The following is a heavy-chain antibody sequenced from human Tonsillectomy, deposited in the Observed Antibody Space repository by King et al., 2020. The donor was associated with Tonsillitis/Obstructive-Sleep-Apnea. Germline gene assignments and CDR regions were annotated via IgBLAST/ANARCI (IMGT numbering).Heavy chain of an antibody. J-gene: IGHJ6*02. CDR3: ASDRAGDFFYSGIGV. CDR1: GFTVTSYA. CDR2: ISFDASNK. Sequence: VQLVESGGGVVQPGRSLRLSCAASGFTVTSYAMHWVRQAPGKRLEGVAGISFDASNKYYAGSVKGRFTISRDNSKNTLFLQMNSLRAADTAVSYCASDRAGDFFYSGIGVWGQGSTVTVSS. D-gene: IGHD3-10*01. V-gene: IGHV3-30*04.